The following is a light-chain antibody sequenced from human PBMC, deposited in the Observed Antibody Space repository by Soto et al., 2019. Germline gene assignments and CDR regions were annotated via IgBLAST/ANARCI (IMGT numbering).Light chain of an antibody. CDR3: QQSYSTLRAWT. CDR2: GSS. J-gene: IGKJ1*01. CDR1: QGIRND. V-gene: IGKV1-17*01. Sequence: DIQMTQSPSSLSASVGDRVTITCRASQGIRNDLGRYQQKPGKAPKRLIYGSSSLQSGVPSRFSGSGSGTEFTLTISSLQPEDFATYYCQQSYSTLRAWTFGQGTKVDIK.